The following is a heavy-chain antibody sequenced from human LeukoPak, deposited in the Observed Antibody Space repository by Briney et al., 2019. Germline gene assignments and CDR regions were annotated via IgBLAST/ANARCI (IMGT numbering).Heavy chain of an antibody. CDR1: GYTFTSYD. J-gene: IGHJ4*02. CDR2: ISTYNGNT. CDR3: TRARTYFDY. Sequence: ASVKVTCKASGYTFTSYDISWVRQAPGQGLEWMGWISTYNGNTNYAQKFQGRVTMTTDTSTSTAYMELRSLRSDDTAVYYCTRARTYFDYWGQGTQFTVSS. V-gene: IGHV1-18*01. D-gene: IGHD1-14*01.